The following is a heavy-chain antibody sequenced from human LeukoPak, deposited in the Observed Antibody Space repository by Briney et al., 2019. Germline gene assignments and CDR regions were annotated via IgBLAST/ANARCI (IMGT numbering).Heavy chain of an antibody. Sequence: PSETLSLTCTVSGGSISGFYWSRVRQLPGKGLEWIGYIYYSGSTNYNPSLRSRVTISVDTSKNQFSLKLNSVTAADTAVYYCARVLGGVHDFWSGYYFDSWGQGTLVTVSS. CDR2: IYYSGST. D-gene: IGHD3-3*01. CDR3: ARVLGGVHDFWSGYYFDS. J-gene: IGHJ4*02. CDR1: GGSISGFY. V-gene: IGHV4-59*01.